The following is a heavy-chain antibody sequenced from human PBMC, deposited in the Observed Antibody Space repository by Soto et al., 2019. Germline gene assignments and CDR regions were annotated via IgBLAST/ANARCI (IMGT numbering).Heavy chain of an antibody. J-gene: IGHJ6*02. CDR1: GYTFTSYD. CDR2: MNPNSGNT. D-gene: IGHD3-10*01. V-gene: IGHV1-8*01. Sequence: GASVKVSCKASGYTFTSYDINWVRQATGQGLEWMGWMNPNSGNTGYAQKFQGRVTMTRNTSISTAYMELSSLRSEDTAVYYCARGVRVRGVIGYYYGMDVWGQGTTVTVSS. CDR3: ARGVRVRGVIGYYYGMDV.